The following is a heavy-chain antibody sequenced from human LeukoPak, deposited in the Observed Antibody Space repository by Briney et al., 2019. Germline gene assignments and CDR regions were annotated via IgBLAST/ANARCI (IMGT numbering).Heavy chain of an antibody. CDR2: IYYSGST. V-gene: IGHV4-59*01. Sequence: SETLSLTCTVSGGSISSYYWSWIRQPPGKGLEWIGYIYYSGSTNYNPSLKSRVTISVDTSKNQFSLKLSSVTAADTAVYYCARVVGAALGYWGQGTLVTVSS. D-gene: IGHD1-26*01. CDR3: ARVVGAALGY. CDR1: GGSISSYY. J-gene: IGHJ4*02.